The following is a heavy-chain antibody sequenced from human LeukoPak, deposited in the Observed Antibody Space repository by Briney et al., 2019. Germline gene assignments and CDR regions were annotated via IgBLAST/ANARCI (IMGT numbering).Heavy chain of an antibody. D-gene: IGHD1-26*01. CDR2: INQDGSEK. V-gene: IGHV3-7*01. Sequence: GGSLRLSCAASGFTFSSYWMSWVRQAPGKGLEWVANINQDGSEKSYVDSVKGRFTISRDNAKNSLYLQMHSLRAEDTAVYYCARESRSGSYSSYWGQGSLVTVSS. CDR1: GFTFSSYW. CDR3: ARESRSGSYSSY. J-gene: IGHJ4*02.